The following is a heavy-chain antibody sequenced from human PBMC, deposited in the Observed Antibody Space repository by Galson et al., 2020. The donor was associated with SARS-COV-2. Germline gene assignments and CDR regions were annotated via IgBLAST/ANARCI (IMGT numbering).Heavy chain of an antibody. CDR2: FYYSGNT. CDR1: GCSISSSSSY. D-gene: IGHD3-22*01. V-gene: IGHV4-39*07. J-gene: IGHJ1*01. Sequence: SETLSLTCTVSGCSISSSSSYWGWIRQPPGKGLEWIGGFYYSGNTYYNPSLKSRVTISIDTSKNQFSLKLTSVTAADTAVYYCARGPAYYYDSSGHYTRPSVHFQHWGQGTLVTVSS. CDR3: ARGPAYYYDSSGHYTRPSVHFQH.